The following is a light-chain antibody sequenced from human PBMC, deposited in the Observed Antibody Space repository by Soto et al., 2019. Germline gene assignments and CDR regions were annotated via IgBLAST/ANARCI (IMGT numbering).Light chain of an antibody. CDR3: SSYATITNLV. J-gene: IGLJ1*01. CDR1: NTDVGAYNY. CDR2: EVS. Sequence: QSVLTQPASVSGSPGQSITISCTGTNTDVGAYNYVSWYQQHPGKAPKLIIYEVSNRPSGVSNRFSGSKSGNTASLTISGLQADDEADYYCSSYATITNLVFGTGTKLTVL. V-gene: IGLV2-14*01.